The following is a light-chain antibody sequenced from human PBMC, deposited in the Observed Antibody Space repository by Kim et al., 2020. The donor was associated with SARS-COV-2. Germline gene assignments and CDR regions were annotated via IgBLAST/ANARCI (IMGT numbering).Light chain of an antibody. CDR2: KDS. J-gene: IGLJ2*01. CDR1: ALPKQY. CDR3: QSADSSGTVV. Sequence: SYELTQPPSVSVSPGQTTKITCSGDALPKQYAYWYQQKSGQAPVLVIYKDSARPSGIPERFSASSSGTTVTLTISRVQAEDEADYYCQSADSSGTVVFGG. V-gene: IGLV3-25*03.